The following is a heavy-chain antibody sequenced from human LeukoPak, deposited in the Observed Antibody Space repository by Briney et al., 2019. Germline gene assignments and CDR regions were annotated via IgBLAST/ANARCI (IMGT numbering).Heavy chain of an antibody. Sequence: PSETLSLTCTVSGGSISSSSYYWGWIRQPPGKGLEWIGSIYYSGSTYYNPSLKSRVTISVDTSKNQVSLKLSSVTAADTAVYYCARAVVAAAGTYDAFDIWGQGTMVTVSS. CDR2: IYYSGST. J-gene: IGHJ3*02. D-gene: IGHD6-13*01. CDR3: ARAVVAAAGTYDAFDI. CDR1: GGSISSSSYY. V-gene: IGHV4-39*07.